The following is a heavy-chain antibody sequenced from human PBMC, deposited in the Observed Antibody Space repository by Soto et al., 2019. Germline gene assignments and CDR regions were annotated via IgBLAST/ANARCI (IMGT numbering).Heavy chain of an antibody. D-gene: IGHD3-3*01. CDR1: GFTVSSNY. CDR2: IYSGGST. Sequence: PGGSLRLSCAASGFTVSSNYMSWVRQAPGKGLEWVSVIYSGGSTYYTDSVRGRFTISRDNSKNTLYLQMNSLRVEDTAVYYCARYGGGITTYGMDVWGQRTTVTVPS. J-gene: IGHJ6*02. CDR3: ARYGGGITTYGMDV. V-gene: IGHV3-53*01.